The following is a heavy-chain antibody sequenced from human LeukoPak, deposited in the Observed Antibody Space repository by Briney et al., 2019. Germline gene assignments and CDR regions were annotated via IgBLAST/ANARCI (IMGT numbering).Heavy chain of an antibody. D-gene: IGHD3-22*01. J-gene: IGHJ4*02. V-gene: IGHV3-23*01. Sequence: GGSLRLSCAASGFTVSNNYMDWVRQAPGKGLEWVSAISGSGGSTYYADSVKGRFTISRDNSKNTLYLQMNSLRAEDTAVYYCAKTYDSSGYTHFDYWGQGTLVTVSS. CDR2: ISGSGGST. CDR1: GFTVSNNY. CDR3: AKTYDSSGYTHFDY.